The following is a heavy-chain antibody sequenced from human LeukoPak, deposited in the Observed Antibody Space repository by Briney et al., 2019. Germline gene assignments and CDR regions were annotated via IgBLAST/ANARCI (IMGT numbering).Heavy chain of an antibody. Sequence: WASVKVSCKVSGYTLTELSMHWVRQAPGKGLEWMGGFDPEDGETIYAQKFQGRVTMTEDTSTDTASMELSSLRSGDTAVYYCAREWRAAAGTGFDPWGQGTLVTVSS. J-gene: IGHJ5*02. CDR1: GYTLTELS. V-gene: IGHV1-24*01. D-gene: IGHD6-13*01. CDR2: FDPEDGET. CDR3: AREWRAAAGTGFDP.